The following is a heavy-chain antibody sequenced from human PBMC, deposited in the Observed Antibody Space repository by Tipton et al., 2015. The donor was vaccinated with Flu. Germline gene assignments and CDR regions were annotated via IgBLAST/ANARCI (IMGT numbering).Heavy chain of an antibody. V-gene: IGHV4-59*01. CDR2: IYYSGST. D-gene: IGHD4-23*01. CDR3: ASEYRGGGNRYYFDY. Sequence: PGLVKPSETLSLTCTVSGGSISGYYWTWIRQPPGKGLEWIGYIYYSGSTNYNPSLKSRVTISVDTSKNQFSLKLGSVTASATAVYYCASEYRGGGNRYYFDYWGQGTLVRVSS. J-gene: IGHJ4*02. CDR1: GGSISGYY.